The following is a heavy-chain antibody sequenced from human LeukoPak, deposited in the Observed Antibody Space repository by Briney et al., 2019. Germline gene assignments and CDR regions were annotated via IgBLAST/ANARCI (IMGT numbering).Heavy chain of an antibody. Sequence: PGRSLRLSCAASGFTFSAYAMHWVRQAPGKGLGWVAVISYDGSNKYYADSVKGRFTISRDNSKNTVYLQMNSLRAEDTAVYYCAREVAAAGTAFDYWGQGTLVTVSS. V-gene: IGHV3-30-3*01. CDR2: ISYDGSNK. D-gene: IGHD6-13*01. CDR1: GFTFSAYA. CDR3: AREVAAAGTAFDY. J-gene: IGHJ4*02.